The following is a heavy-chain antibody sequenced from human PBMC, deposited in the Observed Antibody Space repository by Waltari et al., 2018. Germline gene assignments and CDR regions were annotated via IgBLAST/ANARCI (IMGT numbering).Heavy chain of an antibody. CDR2: IYYSGST. J-gene: IGHJ4*02. CDR3: GRTYDFWSGYTFDY. V-gene: IGHV4-39*01. Sequence: QLQLQESGPGLVKPSETLSLTCTVSGGSISSSSYYWGWIRQPPGKGLEWIGSIYYSGSTYYNPSLKSRVTISVDTSKNQFSLKLSSVTAADTAVYYFGRTYDFWSGYTFDYWGQGTLVTVSS. CDR1: GGSISSSSYY. D-gene: IGHD3-3*01.